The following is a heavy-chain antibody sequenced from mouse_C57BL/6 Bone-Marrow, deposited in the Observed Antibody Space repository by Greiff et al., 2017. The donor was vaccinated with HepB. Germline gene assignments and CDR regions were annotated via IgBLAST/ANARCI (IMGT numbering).Heavy chain of an antibody. V-gene: IGHV1-53*01. Sequence: QVQLQQPGTELVKPGDSLTLTCSASGYTFTSYWMHWVKQRPAQDLEWMGNINPSNGGTNYNEKFKSKTTLTLDKSSSTVYMQLSSLTSEDSAFYFCSSSEYWGQGTTLTVSS. CDR2: INPSNGGT. CDR3: SSSEY. CDR1: GYTFTSYW. J-gene: IGHJ2*01.